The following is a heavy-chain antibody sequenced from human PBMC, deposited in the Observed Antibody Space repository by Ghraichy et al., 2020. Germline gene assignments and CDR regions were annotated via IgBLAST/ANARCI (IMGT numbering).Heavy chain of an antibody. V-gene: IGHV3-21*01. CDR1: GFSFSAFT. CDR3: ASDPDTNTWNIF. J-gene: IGHJ4*02. D-gene: IGHD1/OR15-1a*01. Sequence: LSLTCAASGFSFSAFTMNWVRQAPGKGLEWVASISRSSSYIYYTDSVKGRFTIARDNANNSLHLQMNSLRAEDTAIYFCASDPDTNTWNIFGGQGALVTVSS. CDR2: ISRSSSYI.